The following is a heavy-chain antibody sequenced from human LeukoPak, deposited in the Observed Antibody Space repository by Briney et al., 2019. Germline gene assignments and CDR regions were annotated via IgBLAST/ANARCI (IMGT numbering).Heavy chain of an antibody. Sequence: KPSETRSLTCNVSGDSISGPYWNWIRHSPGGGMEWIGYTQYTGETIYNPSLKSRLTMSVDTSNNQVYLRLSSVTAADTAVYYGGRNLGSGSDHWGQGTLVTVSS. CDR3: GRNLGSGSDH. D-gene: IGHD3-10*01. CDR2: TQYTGET. V-gene: IGHV4-59*11. CDR1: GDSISGPY. J-gene: IGHJ4*02.